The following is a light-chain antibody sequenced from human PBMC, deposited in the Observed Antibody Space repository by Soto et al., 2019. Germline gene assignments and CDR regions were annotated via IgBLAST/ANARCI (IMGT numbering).Light chain of an antibody. V-gene: IGKV1-39*01. Sequence: DIQMTQSPSSLSASVGDRVTITCRASQSISSYLNWYQQKPGKAPKLLIYAASTLQSGSPSRFSGSGSETDFTLSISSRQPEHFPAYYCPQSNSPAWTFGQGTKVQIK. J-gene: IGKJ1*01. CDR3: PQSNSPAWT. CDR1: QSISSY. CDR2: AAS.